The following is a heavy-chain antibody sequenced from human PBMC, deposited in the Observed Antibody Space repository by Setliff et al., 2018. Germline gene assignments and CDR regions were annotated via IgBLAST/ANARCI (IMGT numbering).Heavy chain of an antibody. CDR3: ARASWYYDFWSGSEGSGWFDP. CDR2: IYHSGST. V-gene: IGHV4-38-2*02. CDR1: GGSISSGYY. J-gene: IGHJ5*02. D-gene: IGHD3-3*01. Sequence: PSETLSLTCTVSGGSISSGYYWGWIRQPPGKGLEWIGNIYHSGSTYYNPSLKSRVTISVDTSKNQFSLKMTSMTAADTAVYYCARASWYYDFWSGSEGSGWFDPWGQGTLVTVSS.